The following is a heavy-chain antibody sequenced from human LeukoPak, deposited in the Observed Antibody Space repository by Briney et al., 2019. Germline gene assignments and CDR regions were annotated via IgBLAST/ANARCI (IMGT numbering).Heavy chain of an antibody. CDR2: IKQDGSEK. D-gene: IGHD2-8*01. J-gene: IGHJ4*02. Sequence: PGGSLRLSCAASGFTFNNYWMTWVRQAPGKGLEWAANIKQDGSEKYYVDSVKGRFSISRDNAKNSLYLQMNSLRAEDTAVYYCARAHVHYFDYWGQGTLVTVSS. CDR1: GFTFNNYW. V-gene: IGHV3-7*01. CDR3: ARAHVHYFDY.